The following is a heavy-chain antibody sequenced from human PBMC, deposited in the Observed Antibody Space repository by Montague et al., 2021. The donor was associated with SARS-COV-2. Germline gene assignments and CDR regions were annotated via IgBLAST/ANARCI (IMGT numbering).Heavy chain of an antibody. CDR3: AKWGAITIFGVVSPGGYYYYGMDV. Sequence: SLRLSCAASGFTFSSYAMSWVRQAPGKGLEWVSVIYSGGSSTYYADSVKGRFTISRDNSKNTLYLQMNSLRAEDTAVYYYAKWGAITIFGVVSPGGYYYYGMDVWGQGTTVTVSS. CDR1: GFTFSSYA. J-gene: IGHJ6*02. V-gene: IGHV3-23*03. CDR2: IYSGGSST. D-gene: IGHD3-3*01.